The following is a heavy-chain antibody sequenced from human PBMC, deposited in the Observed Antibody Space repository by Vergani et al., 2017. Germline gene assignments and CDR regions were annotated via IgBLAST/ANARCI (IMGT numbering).Heavy chain of an antibody. J-gene: IGHJ4*02. V-gene: IGHV1-8*01. D-gene: IGHD3-9*01. CDR2: MNPNSGNT. CDR1: GYTFTSYD. Sequence: QVQLVQSGAAVKKPGASVKVSCKASGYTFTSYDINWVRQATGQGLEWMGWMNPNSGNTGYAQKFQGRVTMTRNTSISTAYMELSRLRSDDTAVYYCARGKYFDWLLYRVSGYWGQGTLVTVSS. CDR3: ARGKYFDWLLYRVSGY.